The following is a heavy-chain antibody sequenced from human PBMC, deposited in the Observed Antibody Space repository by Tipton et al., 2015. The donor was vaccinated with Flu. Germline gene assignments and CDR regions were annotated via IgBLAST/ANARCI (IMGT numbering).Heavy chain of an antibody. D-gene: IGHD5-18*01. CDR1: GFTFSRYG. CDR3: ARPHVDTAISMFFDY. V-gene: IGHV3-48*04. J-gene: IGHJ4*02. Sequence: SLRLSCEVSGFTFSRYGMSWVRQAPGKGLEWISYISSSGRTIYYADSVKGRFTISRDDAKNSLSLEMNSLRAEDTAVYYCARPHVDTAISMFFDYWGQGTLVTVSS. CDR2: ISSSGRTI.